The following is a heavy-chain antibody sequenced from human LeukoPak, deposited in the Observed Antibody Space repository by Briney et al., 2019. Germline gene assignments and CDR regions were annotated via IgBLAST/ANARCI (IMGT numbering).Heavy chain of an antibody. CDR2: IRYDASNK. CDR1: GFTFSSYG. CDR3: AKAELGGDYRLDD. D-gene: IGHD4-17*01. Sequence: GGSLRLSCAASGFTFSSYGMHWLRQAPGKGLEWVAYIRYDASNKYSADSVKGRFTLSRDNSKNTLYLQMNSLRAEDTSVDYCAKAELGGDYRLDDWGKGILVTVSS. J-gene: IGHJ4*02. V-gene: IGHV3-30*02.